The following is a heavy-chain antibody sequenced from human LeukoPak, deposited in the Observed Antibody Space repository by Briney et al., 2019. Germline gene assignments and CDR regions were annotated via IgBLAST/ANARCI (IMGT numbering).Heavy chain of an antibody. V-gene: IGHV4-59*08. Sequence: PSGTLSLTCAVSGASMGTNYWGWIRQPPGKGLEWIGYVYYTGSTNYNPSLKSRVTIFEDKSKNQFSLRLYSVTVADTAVYYCARHFAYSSSSYFDYWGQGSLVTVSS. CDR3: ARHFAYSSSSYFDY. CDR2: VYYTGST. CDR1: GASMGTNY. D-gene: IGHD6-6*01. J-gene: IGHJ4*02.